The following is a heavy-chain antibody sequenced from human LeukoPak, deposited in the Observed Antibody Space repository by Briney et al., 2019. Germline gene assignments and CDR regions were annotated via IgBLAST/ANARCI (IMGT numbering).Heavy chain of an antibody. CDR2: IYFSGGT. J-gene: IGHJ4*02. V-gene: IGHV4-59*01. D-gene: IGHD6-19*01. CDR3: ARGTPEPAVAGTTCFDF. CDR1: GGPIRGFF. Sequence: SETLSLTCTVSGGPIRGFFWSWIRQPPGKGLEWIGFIYFSGGTDYNPSLKSRVTMFVDTSKNQFSLKLSSVTAADTAVYYCARGTPEPAVAGTTCFDFWGQGTLVTVSS.